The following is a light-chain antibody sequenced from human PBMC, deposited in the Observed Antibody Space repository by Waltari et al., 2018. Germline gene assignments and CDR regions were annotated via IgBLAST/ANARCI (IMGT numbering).Light chain of an antibody. CDR1: QSVSSD. Sequence: EIVLTQSPATLSLSPGERATLSCRASQSVSSDLAWYQQKPGQGPRLLIYDASNRATSIPARFSGSGSETDFTLTISSLEPEDFAVYYCQQRSSWPWTFGQGTKVDVK. V-gene: IGKV3-11*01. J-gene: IGKJ1*01. CDR3: QQRSSWPWT. CDR2: DAS.